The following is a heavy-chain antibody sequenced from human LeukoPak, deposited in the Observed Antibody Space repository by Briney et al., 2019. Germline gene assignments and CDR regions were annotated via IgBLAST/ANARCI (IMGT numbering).Heavy chain of an antibody. J-gene: IGHJ6*03. CDR2: IYTSGST. V-gene: IGHV4-61*02. CDR3: ARAPASHRGATKIAAAGKRNYYYYMDV. D-gene: IGHD6-13*01. Sequence: SETLSLTCTVSGGSISSGSYYGRWSRQPAGKGLEWIGRIYTSGSTNYNSSLKSRVTISVDTSKNQFSLKRSSVTAADTAVYYCARAPASHRGATKIAAAGKRNYYYYMDVWGKGTTVTVSS. CDR1: GGSISSGSYY.